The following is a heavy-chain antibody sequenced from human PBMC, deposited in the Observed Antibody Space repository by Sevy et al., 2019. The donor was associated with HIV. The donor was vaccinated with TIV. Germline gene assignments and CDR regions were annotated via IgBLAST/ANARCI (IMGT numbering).Heavy chain of an antibody. CDR2: ISYDINNK. CDR1: GFTFFAYT. J-gene: IGHJ4*02. CDR3: ARGRLKTATTFPFDY. V-gene: IGHV3-30-3*01. D-gene: IGHD6-25*01. Sequence: GGSLRLSCAASGFTFFAYTMHWVRQAPGKGLEWVALISYDINNKYYADSVKGRFTISRDNSKNTLYLQMNSLRPEDTAVYYCARGRLKTATTFPFDYWGQGTLVTVSS.